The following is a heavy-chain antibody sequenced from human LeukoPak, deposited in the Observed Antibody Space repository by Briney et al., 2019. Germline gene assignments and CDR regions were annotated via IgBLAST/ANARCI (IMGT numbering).Heavy chain of an antibody. CDR2: ISWSSEYM. V-gene: IGHV3-9*01. J-gene: IGHJ4*02. CDR1: GFAFRGSA. Sequence: GRSLRLSCVASGFAFRGSAMHWVRQVPGKGLEWVSGISWSSEYMFYADPVKGRFTISRDNAENSLYLQMDSLRVEDTALYFCAKEGSVCTNEICRYFDYWGQGALVTVSS. CDR3: AKEGSVCTNEICRYFDY. D-gene: IGHD2-8*01.